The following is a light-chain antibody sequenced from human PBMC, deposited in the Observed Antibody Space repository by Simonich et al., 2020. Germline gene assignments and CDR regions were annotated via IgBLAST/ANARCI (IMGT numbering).Light chain of an antibody. CDR3: QQYYSTPYT. Sequence: DIQMTQSPSSLAASVGDRVTITCRASQGISDSLAWYQQKPGKAPKLLLYAASRLESGVPSRFSGSGSGTDYTLTISSLQPEDFATYYCQQYYSTPYTFGQGTKLEIK. CDR1: QGISDS. V-gene: IGKV1-NL1*01. CDR2: AAS. J-gene: IGKJ2*01.